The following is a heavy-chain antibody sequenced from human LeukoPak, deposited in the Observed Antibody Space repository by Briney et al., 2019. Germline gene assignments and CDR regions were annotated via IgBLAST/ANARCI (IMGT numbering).Heavy chain of an antibody. CDR2: VYYTGTT. Sequence: SETLSLTCTVSGGSISSRNYYWGWIRQPPGKGLEWIGGVYYTGTTYSKPALKSRVTVSVDTTNNLFFLRLSSGTAADAVLVYCARHVSVAVTNFFDYWGQGTLVTVSS. CDR1: GGSISSRNYY. D-gene: IGHD6-19*01. J-gene: IGHJ4*02. CDR3: ARHVSVAVTNFFDY. V-gene: IGHV4-39*01.